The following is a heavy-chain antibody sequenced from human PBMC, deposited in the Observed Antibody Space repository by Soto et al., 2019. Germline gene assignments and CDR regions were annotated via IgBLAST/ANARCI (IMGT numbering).Heavy chain of an antibody. V-gene: IGHV1-18*01. Sequence: QIQLVQSGAEVKKPGASVKVSCKASGYTFNSYGISWVRQAPGHGLEWMGWIIGYNGNTKYAQKFQGRVTMTTDTATSTAYMELRSLRSDDTAIYYCARDTCSGGSCYFDYWGQGTLVTVSS. J-gene: IGHJ4*02. CDR3: ARDTCSGGSCYFDY. CDR2: IIGYNGNT. CDR1: GYTFNSYG. D-gene: IGHD2-15*01.